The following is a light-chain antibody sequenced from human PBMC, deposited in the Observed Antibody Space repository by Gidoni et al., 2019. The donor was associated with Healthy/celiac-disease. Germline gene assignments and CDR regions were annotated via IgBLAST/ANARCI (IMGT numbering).Light chain of an antibody. V-gene: IGKV3-15*01. CDR1: ESVRNN. J-gene: IGKJ1*01. CDR2: GAS. CDR3: QQYNSWPRT. Sequence: EIVMTQSPATLSVSPGERATLSCRASESVRNNLAWYQQKPGQAPRLLIYGASPRATGLPARFSGSGSGTEFTLTISSLQSEDFAVYYCQQYNSWPRTFGQGTKVEIK.